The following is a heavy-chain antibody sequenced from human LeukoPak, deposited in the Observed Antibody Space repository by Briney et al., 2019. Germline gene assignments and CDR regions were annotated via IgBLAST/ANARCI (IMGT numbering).Heavy chain of an antibody. CDR3: AKPLLRGYCSSTSYYNYFDY. CDR2: TSGSGGST. J-gene: IGHJ4*02. D-gene: IGHD2-2*01. CDR1: GFTFSSYA. Sequence: GGSLRLSCAASGFTFSSYAMSWVRQAPGKGLEWVSATSGSGGSTYYADSVKGRFTISRDNSKNTLYLQMNSLRAEDTAVYYCAKPLLRGYCSSTSYYNYFDYWGQGTLVTVSS. V-gene: IGHV3-23*01.